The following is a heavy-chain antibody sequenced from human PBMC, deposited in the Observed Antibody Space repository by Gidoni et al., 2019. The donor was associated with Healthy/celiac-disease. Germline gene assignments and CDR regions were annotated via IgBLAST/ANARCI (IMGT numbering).Heavy chain of an antibody. CDR1: GGSISRGRYS. V-gene: IGHV4-30-2*01. D-gene: IGHD6-13*01. J-gene: IGHJ5*02. CDR2: IYHSGST. CDR3: ARGRHSSSWYPPSAHRYNWFDP. Sequence: QLQLQESGSGLVKPSHTLSLTCAFSGGSISRGRYSWIWIRQPPGKGLEWIGYIYHSGSTYYNPSLKSRVTISVDRSKNQFSLKLSSVTAADTAVYYCARGRHSSSWYPPSAHRYNWFDPWGQGTLVTVSS.